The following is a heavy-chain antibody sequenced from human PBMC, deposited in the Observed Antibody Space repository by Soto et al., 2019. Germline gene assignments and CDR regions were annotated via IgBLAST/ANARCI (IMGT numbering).Heavy chain of an antibody. V-gene: IGHV1-18*01. CDR1: GYTFTSYG. CDR3: AKVATIGMNDY. J-gene: IGHJ4*02. D-gene: IGHD1-20*01. Sequence: QVQLVQSEAVVKKPGASVKFSCKPSGYTFTSYGISWVRQAPGKGLELMGWIRAYNGKTKYEQKLQGRVTMTTDTSTSTAYMALRSLRYDDTAVYSCAKVATIGMNDYWGQGTLGTVSS. CDR2: IRAYNGKT.